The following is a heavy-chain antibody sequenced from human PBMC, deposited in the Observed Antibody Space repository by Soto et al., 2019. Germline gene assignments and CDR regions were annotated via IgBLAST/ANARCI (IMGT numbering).Heavy chain of an antibody. J-gene: IGHJ6*02. CDR2: IYYRGST. CDR1: GGSISSHY. Sequence: SETLSLTCTVSGGSISSHYWSWVRQAPGKGLEWIGHIYYRGSTSYNPSLRSRSTISVDTSNNQFSLKLNSVTTADTAVYYCARDGREASGMDVWGQGTKVTVSS. V-gene: IGHV4-59*11. D-gene: IGHD1-26*01. CDR3: ARDGREASGMDV.